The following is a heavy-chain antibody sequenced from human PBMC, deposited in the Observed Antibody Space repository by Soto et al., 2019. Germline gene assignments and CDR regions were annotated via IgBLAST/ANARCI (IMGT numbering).Heavy chain of an antibody. CDR1: GGSISSYY. CDR2: IYYSGST. J-gene: IGHJ6*02. CDR3: ASTFSIVATIQDYYYYGMDV. Sequence: SETLSLTCTVSGGSISSYYWSWIRQPPGKGLEWIGYIYYSGSTNYNPSLKSRVTITVDTSKNQFSLKLSYVTAADSVVYYCASTFSIVATIQDYYYYGMDVWGQGTTVT. V-gene: IGHV4-59*08. D-gene: IGHD5-12*01.